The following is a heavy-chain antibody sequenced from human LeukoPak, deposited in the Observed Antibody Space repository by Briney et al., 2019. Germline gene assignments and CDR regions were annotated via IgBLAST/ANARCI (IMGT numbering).Heavy chain of an antibody. CDR3: AKEPYSGSQLLDY. CDR1: GFTFSSHA. CDR2: ITTSGGST. Sequence: PGGPLRLSCAASGFTFSSHAMSWVRQAPGKGLEWVSAITTSGGSTYYADSVKGRLTISRDNSKNTLYLQMNSLRAEDTAVYYCAKEPYSGSQLLDYWGQGTLVTVSS. J-gene: IGHJ4*02. V-gene: IGHV3-23*01. D-gene: IGHD1-26*01.